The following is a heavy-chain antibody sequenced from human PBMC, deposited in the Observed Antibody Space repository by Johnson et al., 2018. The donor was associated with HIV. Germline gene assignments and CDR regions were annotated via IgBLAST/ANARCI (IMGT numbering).Heavy chain of an antibody. D-gene: IGHD2-21*02. Sequence: QVQLVESGGGVVQPGRSLRLSCADSGSTFRSYAMHWVRQAPGKGLEWVAVISYDGSNKFYTDSVKGRFTFSRDNSTNTVYPQINSLRVDDTALYYCARAPKQGFRDFAGGAFDVWGQGTMVTVSS. V-gene: IGHV3-30*04. CDR3: ARAPKQGFRDFAGGAFDV. CDR1: GSTFRSYA. CDR2: ISYDGSNK. J-gene: IGHJ3*01.